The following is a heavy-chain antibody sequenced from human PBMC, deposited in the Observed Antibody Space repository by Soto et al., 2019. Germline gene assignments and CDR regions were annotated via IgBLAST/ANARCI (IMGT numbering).Heavy chain of an antibody. J-gene: IGHJ4*02. CDR2: FDPEDGET. D-gene: IGHD3-9*01. CDR1: GYTLTELS. Sequence: ASVKVSCKVSGYTLTELSMHWVRQAPGKGLEWMGGFDPEDGETIYAQKFQGRVTMTEDTSTDTAYMELSSLRSEDTAVYYCATSPPNYDILTGHIINFDYWGQGTLVTVS. CDR3: ATSPPNYDILTGHIINFDY. V-gene: IGHV1-24*01.